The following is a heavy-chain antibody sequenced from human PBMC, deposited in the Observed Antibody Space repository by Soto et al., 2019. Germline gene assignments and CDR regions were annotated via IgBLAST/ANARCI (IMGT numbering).Heavy chain of an antibody. CDR2: INAGNGNT. J-gene: IGHJ4*02. CDR1: GYTFTSYA. Sequence: VASVKVSCKASGYTFTSYAMHWVRQAPGQRLEWMGWINAGNGNTKYSQKYQGRVTITRDTSASTAYMELSSLRSEDTAVYYCARAPGGSSSVVEYWGKGTLVTVST. V-gene: IGHV1-3*01. D-gene: IGHD2-15*01. CDR3: ARAPGGSSSVVEY.